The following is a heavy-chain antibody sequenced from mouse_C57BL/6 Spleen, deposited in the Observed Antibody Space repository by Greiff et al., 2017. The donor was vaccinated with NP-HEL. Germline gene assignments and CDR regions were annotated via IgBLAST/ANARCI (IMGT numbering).Heavy chain of an antibody. J-gene: IGHJ2*01. D-gene: IGHD1-1*01. CDR2: IDPSDSYT. Sequence: LVESGAELVKPGASVKLSCKASGYTFTSYWMQWVKQRPGQGLEWIGEIDPSDSYTNYNQKFKGKATLTVDTSSSTAYMQLSSLTSEDSAVYYCARRGVTTVVAYYFDYWGQGTTLTVSS. CDR3: ARRGVTTVVAYYFDY. CDR1: GYTFTSYW. V-gene: IGHV1-50*01.